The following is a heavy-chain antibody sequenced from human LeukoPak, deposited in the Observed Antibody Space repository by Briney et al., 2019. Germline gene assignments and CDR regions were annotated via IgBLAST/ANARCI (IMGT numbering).Heavy chain of an antibody. V-gene: IGHV4-39*07. CDR1: GDSISSSSYY. Sequence: PSETLSLTCTVSGDSISSSSYYWGWIRQPPGKGLEWIGSIFHSGSTYYNPSLKSRVTISVDTSKNQFSLKLSSVTAADTAVYYCARDRPGPMVRGASYYFDYWGQGTLVTVSS. CDR2: IFHSGST. D-gene: IGHD3-10*01. CDR3: ARDRPGPMVRGASYYFDY. J-gene: IGHJ4*02.